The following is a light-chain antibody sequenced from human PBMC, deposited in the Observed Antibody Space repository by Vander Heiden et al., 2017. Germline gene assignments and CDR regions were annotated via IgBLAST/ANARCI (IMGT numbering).Light chain of an antibody. CDR2: WAS. CDR1: QSVLHSSNNKNY. Sequence: DIVMTQSPDSLAVSLGERATINCKSSQSVLHSSNNKNYLAWYQQKPGQPPKLLIYWASTRESGVPDRFSGSGSGTDFTLAISSLQAEDVAVYYCQQYYPTPHTFGQGTKLEIK. J-gene: IGKJ2*01. V-gene: IGKV4-1*01. CDR3: QQYYPTPHT.